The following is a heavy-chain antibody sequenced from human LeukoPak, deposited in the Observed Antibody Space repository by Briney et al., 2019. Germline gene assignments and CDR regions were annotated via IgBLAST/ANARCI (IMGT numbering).Heavy chain of an antibody. CDR2: ISYDGSNK. J-gene: IGHJ4*02. V-gene: IGHV3-30*18. D-gene: IGHD6-13*01. Sequence: PGGSLRLSCAASGFTFSSYGMHWVRQAPGKGLEGVAVISYDGSNKSYADSVKGRFTISRDTSTNTLYLRMKRPRDEDTYDYDCAKDGYGIRCYGSSGLFGYWGQGTLVSVSS. CDR1: GFTFSSYG. CDR3: AKDGYGIRCYGSSGLFGY.